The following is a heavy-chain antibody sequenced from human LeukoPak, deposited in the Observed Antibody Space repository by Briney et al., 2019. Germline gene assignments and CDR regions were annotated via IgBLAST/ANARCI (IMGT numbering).Heavy chain of an antibody. J-gene: IGHJ4*02. V-gene: IGHV1-69*13. CDR1: GGTFSSYA. CDR3: ARGKNCSGGSCYLPTG. Sequence: SVKVSCKASGGTFSSYAISWVRQAPGQGLEWMGGIIPIFGTANYAQKFQGRVTITADESTSTAYMELSSLRSEETAVYYCARGKNCSGGSCYLPTGWGQGTLVTVSS. D-gene: IGHD2-15*01. CDR2: IIPIFGTA.